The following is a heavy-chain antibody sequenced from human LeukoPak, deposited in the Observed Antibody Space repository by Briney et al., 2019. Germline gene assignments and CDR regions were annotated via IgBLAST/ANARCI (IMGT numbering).Heavy chain of an antibody. J-gene: IGHJ3*01. CDR2: IKYNGIEK. CDR1: GLTFSTYW. CDR3: ARDTVVVPQGDAFDL. D-gene: IGHD2-2*01. Sequence: PGGSLRLSCAASGLTFSTYWMAWVRQVPGKGLEWVANIKYNGIEKYHVDSVKGRFTISRDNAKNSLYLQMNSLRTEDTAVYYCARDTVVVPQGDAFDLWGQGTMVTVSS. V-gene: IGHV3-7*04.